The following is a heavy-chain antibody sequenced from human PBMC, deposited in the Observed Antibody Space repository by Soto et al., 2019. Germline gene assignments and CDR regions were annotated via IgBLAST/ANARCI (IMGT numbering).Heavy chain of an antibody. CDR2: ILVDGRT. Sequence: GSLRLSCAAAGLICSSYDMSWVRQAPGKGLEWVSTILVDGRTFYVDSVKGRFTISRDSSKNMVYLQMNSLTAGDTALYYCAKATATGGGAFDICGQGTMVTVSS. D-gene: IGHD2-8*02. CDR1: GLICSSYD. V-gene: IGHV3-23*01. J-gene: IGHJ3*02. CDR3: AKATATGGGAFDI.